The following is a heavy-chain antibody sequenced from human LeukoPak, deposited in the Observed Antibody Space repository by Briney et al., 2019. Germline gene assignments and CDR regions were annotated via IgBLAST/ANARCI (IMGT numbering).Heavy chain of an antibody. D-gene: IGHD5-18*01. Sequence: GGSLRLSCAASGFTFSSYWIHWVRQAPGKGLVWVSRTNSDGSSTSYAASVKGRFTISRDNVKNTVYLQMNSLRAEDTAVYYCTRGGGGNSFGQFDSWGQGILVTVSS. CDR1: GFTFSSYW. J-gene: IGHJ4*02. V-gene: IGHV3-74*01. CDR2: TNSDGSST. CDR3: TRGGGGNSFGQFDS.